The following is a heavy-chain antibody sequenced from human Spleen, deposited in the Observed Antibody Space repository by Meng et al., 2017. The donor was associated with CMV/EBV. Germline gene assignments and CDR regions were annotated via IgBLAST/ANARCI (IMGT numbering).Heavy chain of an antibody. Sequence: ASVKVSCKASGYTFTDSYIHWVRQAPGQGLEWMGWINPNTGYTNYVQKFQGRVTMTRDTSTSTAYMELSRLRSDDTAVYYCARLHIAAAALVDYWGQGTLVTVSS. J-gene: IGHJ4*02. V-gene: IGHV1-2*02. CDR3: ARLHIAAAALVDY. CDR1: GYTFTDSY. D-gene: IGHD6-13*01. CDR2: INPNTGYT.